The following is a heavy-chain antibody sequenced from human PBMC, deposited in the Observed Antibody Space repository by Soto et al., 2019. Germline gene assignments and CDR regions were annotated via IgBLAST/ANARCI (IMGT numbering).Heavy chain of an antibody. D-gene: IGHD1-26*01. CDR1: GVSVTSYY. Sequence: QVQLQESGPGLVKPSETLSLTCTVSGVSVTSYYWSWIRQPPGKGMEWIGYIYYSGSSTYNPSRKSLVTISVDTSKNQFSLNLSSVTAADTAVYYCARRELDFDYWGQGTLVTVSS. V-gene: IGHV4-59*08. CDR3: ARRELDFDY. CDR2: IYYSGSS. J-gene: IGHJ4*01.